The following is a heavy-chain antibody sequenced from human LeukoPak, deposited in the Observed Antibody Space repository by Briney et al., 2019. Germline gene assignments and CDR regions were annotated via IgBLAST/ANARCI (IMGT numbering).Heavy chain of an antibody. V-gene: IGHV3-7*01. Sequence: GGSLRLSCAASGFTFSSYWMSWVRQAPGKGREWVANIKQDGSEKYYVDSVKGRFTISRDNAKNSLYLQMNSLRAEDTAVYYCARPNYYDSSGYYAWGQGTLVTVSS. D-gene: IGHD3-22*01. CDR1: GFTFSSYW. CDR2: IKQDGSEK. CDR3: ARPNYYDSSGYYA. J-gene: IGHJ5*02.